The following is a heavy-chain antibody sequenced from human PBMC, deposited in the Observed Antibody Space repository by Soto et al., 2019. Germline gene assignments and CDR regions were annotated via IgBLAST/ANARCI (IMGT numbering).Heavy chain of an antibody. CDR3: AREHILVAYNWSDP. CDR1: GDSVSSNSVA. Sequence: QVQLQQSGPGLVKPSQTLSLTCAISGDSVSSNSVAWNWIRQSPSRGLEWLGRTYYRSKWYNDYAVSVKSRITINPDTSKNQFSLQLNSVTPGDTAVYYCAREHILVAYNWSDPWGQGTLVIVSS. V-gene: IGHV6-1*01. J-gene: IGHJ5*02. D-gene: IGHD3-22*01. CDR2: TYYRSKWYN.